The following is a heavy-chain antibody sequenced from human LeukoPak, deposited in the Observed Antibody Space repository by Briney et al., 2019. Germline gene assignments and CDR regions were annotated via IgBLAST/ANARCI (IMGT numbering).Heavy chain of an antibody. V-gene: IGHV5-51*01. D-gene: IGHD2-2*01. CDR1: GYSFTSYW. CDR3: ARHHCSSTSCYLGYYYGMDV. Sequence: GESLKISCKGSGYSFTSYWIGWVRQMPGKGLEWMGIIFPGDSDTRYSPSIQGQVTISPDKSISTAYLQWSSLKASDTAMYYCARHHCSSTSCYLGYYYGMDVWGQGTTVTVSS. CDR2: IFPGDSDT. J-gene: IGHJ6*02.